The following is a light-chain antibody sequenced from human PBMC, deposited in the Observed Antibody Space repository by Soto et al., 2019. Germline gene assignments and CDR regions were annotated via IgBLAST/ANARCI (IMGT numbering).Light chain of an antibody. J-gene: IGKJ2*01. Sequence: DIQMTQSPSTLSASVGDRVTITCRARQGISSWLAWYQQKPGKAPKFLIYGASSLESGVPSRFSGSVSVTEFTLTIDSLRPDDFATYYCQQYSSSSPTFGQGTKLQI. CDR2: GAS. V-gene: IGKV1-5*01. CDR1: QGISSW. CDR3: QQYSSSSPT.